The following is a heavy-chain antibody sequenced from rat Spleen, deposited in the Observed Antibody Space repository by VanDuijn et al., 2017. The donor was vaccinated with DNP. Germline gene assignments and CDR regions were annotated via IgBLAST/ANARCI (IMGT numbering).Heavy chain of an antibody. J-gene: IGHJ3*01. CDR2: ISPSGDST. CDR1: GFTFSNYD. V-gene: IGHV5S13*01. CDR3: ARHREDWFAY. Sequence: EVQLVESGGGLVQPGRSLKLSCAASGFTFSNYDMAWVRQAPQKGLEWVATISPSGDSTYYRDSVKDRFTVSRDNAKNNLYLQMDSLRSEDTATYYCARHREDWFAYWGQGTLVIVS. D-gene: IGHD1-11*01.